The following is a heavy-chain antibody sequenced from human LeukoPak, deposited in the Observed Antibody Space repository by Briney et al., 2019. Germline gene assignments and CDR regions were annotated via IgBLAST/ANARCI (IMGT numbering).Heavy chain of an antibody. J-gene: IGHJ4*02. CDR2: ISSSGDST. CDR1: GFTFSSYA. D-gene: IGHD2-15*01. CDR3: AKARSGCVVAASDY. Sequence: GGSLRLSCAASGFTFSSYAMSWVRQAPGKGLEWVPIISSSGDSTYYADSVQGRFTISRDNSKNTLYLQMNSLRAEDTAIYYCAKARSGCVVAASDYWGQGTLVTVSS. V-gene: IGHV3-23*01.